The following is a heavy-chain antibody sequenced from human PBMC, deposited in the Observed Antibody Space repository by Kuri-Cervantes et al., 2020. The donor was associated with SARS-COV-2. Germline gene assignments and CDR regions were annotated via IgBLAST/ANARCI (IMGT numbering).Heavy chain of an antibody. J-gene: IGHJ1*01. CDR2: ISYDGSNK. CDR1: GFTFSSYA. V-gene: IGHV3-30-3*01. D-gene: IGHD3-3*01. Sequence: GGSLRLSCAASGFTFSSYAMHWVRQAPGKGLEWVAVISYDGSNKYYADSVKGRFTISRDNSKNTPYLQMNSLRAEDTAVYYCARKYYDFWSGLQYFQHWGQGTLVTVSS. CDR3: ARKYYDFWSGLQYFQH.